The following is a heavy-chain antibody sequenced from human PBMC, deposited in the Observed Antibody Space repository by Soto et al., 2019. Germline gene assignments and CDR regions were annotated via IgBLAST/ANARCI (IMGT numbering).Heavy chain of an antibody. Sequence: GASVKVSCKASGYTFNSHAIHWMRQAPGQRLEWMGWINAGNGNTYYSEKFKGRVSLTRDTVATTVYMELTSLTSEDTGVYYCARDQSGIGWYVDWFDSWGQGTLVTVSS. CDR2: INAGNGNT. CDR1: GYTFNSHA. D-gene: IGHD6-19*01. J-gene: IGHJ5*01. V-gene: IGHV1-3*01. CDR3: ARDQSGIGWYVDWFDS.